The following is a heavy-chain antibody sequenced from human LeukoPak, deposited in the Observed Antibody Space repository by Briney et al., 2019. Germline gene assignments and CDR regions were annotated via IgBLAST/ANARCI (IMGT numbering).Heavy chain of an antibody. CDR1: GYTFTSYD. CDR3: ARVYSSAFDH. D-gene: IGHD3-10*01. CDR2: ISAFNGNT. V-gene: IGHV1-18*01. J-gene: IGHJ4*02. Sequence: ASVKVSCKASGYTFTSYDIVWVRQAPGQGLERMGWISAFNGNTNNAQKVQGRVTMTTDTSTSTAYMELRSLTSDDTAMYYCARVYSSAFDHWGQGTLVTVTS.